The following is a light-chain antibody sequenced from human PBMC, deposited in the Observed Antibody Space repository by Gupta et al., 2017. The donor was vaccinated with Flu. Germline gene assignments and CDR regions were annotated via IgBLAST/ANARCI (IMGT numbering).Light chain of an antibody. V-gene: IGKV3-20*01. Sequence: EVVLTQSPGTLSLSPGERVTLSCRASQSISGSYLAWYQQKPGQAPRLLIYGASKRATGIPDRFNGSGSGTDFTLTISRLDPEDFAVYFCQQDESSPRTFGQGTKVEI. CDR2: GAS. J-gene: IGKJ1*01. CDR1: QSISGSY. CDR3: QQDESSPRT.